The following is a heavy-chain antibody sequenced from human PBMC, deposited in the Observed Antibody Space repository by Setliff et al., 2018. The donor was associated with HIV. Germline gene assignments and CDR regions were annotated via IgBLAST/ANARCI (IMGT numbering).Heavy chain of an antibody. Sequence: SCAASGFTFNTYAMSWVRQAPGKGLEWVSVISGSGGSTFYADSVKGRFTISRDNSKNTLYLQMNRLRVEDTAVYYCAKDGIGGGAYPSYYFDYWGQGTLVTVSS. J-gene: IGHJ4*02. V-gene: IGHV3-23*01. CDR2: ISGSGGST. CDR1: GFTFNTYA. D-gene: IGHD3-16*01. CDR3: AKDGIGGGAYPSYYFDY.